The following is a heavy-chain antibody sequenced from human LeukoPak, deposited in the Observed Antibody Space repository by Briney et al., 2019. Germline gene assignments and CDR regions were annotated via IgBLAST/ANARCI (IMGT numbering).Heavy chain of an antibody. CDR1: GFSFSSHG. J-gene: IGHJ3*02. CDR3: ARDKKDAVDI. CDR2: ICYDGSNT. Sequence: PRGSLRPSCATPGFSFSSHGLHWVRQAPGKGLGWVAVICYDGSNTYYADSVKGRLTISRDNSKKTVYLQMNSLRAEDTAVYYCARDKKDAVDIWGQGTMVTVSS. V-gene: IGHV3-33*01.